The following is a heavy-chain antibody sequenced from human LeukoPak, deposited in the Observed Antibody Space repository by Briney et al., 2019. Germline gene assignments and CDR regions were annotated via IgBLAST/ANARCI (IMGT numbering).Heavy chain of an antibody. CDR3: AREPGDIVVVPAAIRFDP. J-gene: IGHJ5*02. Sequence: PSETLSLTCTVSGGSIRSGSYYWSWIRQPAGKGLEWIGRIYTSGSTNYNPSLKSRVTISVDTSKNQFSLKLSSVTAADTAVYYCAREPGDIVVVPAAIRFDPWGQGTLVTVSS. V-gene: IGHV4-61*02. CDR1: GGSIRSGSYY. CDR2: IYTSGST. D-gene: IGHD2-2*01.